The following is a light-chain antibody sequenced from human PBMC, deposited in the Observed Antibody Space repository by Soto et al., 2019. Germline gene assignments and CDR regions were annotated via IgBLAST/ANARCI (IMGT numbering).Light chain of an antibody. CDR2: EGD. CDR3: CSYAGSSTLV. J-gene: IGLJ3*02. Sequence: QSALTQPASVSGSPRQSITISCTGTSSDIGNYNLVSWYQQHPGKAPKLMIYEGDKRPSGVSNRFSGSKSGNTAFLTISGLQAEDEADYYCCSYAGSSTLVFGGGTKLTVL. V-gene: IGLV2-23*01. CDR1: SSDIGNYNL.